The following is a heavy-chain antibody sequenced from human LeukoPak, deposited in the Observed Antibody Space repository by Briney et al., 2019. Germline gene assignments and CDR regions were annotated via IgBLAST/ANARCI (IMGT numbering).Heavy chain of an antibody. V-gene: IGHV1-69*05. Sequence: SVKVSCKASAGTFSSYAISWVRQAPGQGLEWMGRIIPIFGTATYAQKFQGRVTITTNESTRPAYRGVSSLISEDPAFYFCSRAAGQYCSGGSCYDGTGWFAPWGQGNLVTVSS. CDR1: AGTFSSYA. CDR2: IIPIFGTA. D-gene: IGHD2-15*01. CDR3: SRAAGQYCSGGSCYDGTGWFAP. J-gene: IGHJ5*02.